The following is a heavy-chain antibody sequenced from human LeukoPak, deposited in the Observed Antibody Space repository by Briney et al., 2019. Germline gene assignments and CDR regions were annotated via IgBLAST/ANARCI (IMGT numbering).Heavy chain of an antibody. Sequence: GGSLRLSCAASGFTLDDYAMHWVRQAPGKGLEWISLISGDGGSTYYADSVKGRFTISRDNSKNSLYLQMNSLRTEDTALYYCAKDNYGLFDYWGQGTLVTVSS. D-gene: IGHD3-10*01. V-gene: IGHV3-43*02. CDR3: AKDNYGLFDY. J-gene: IGHJ4*02. CDR2: ISGDGGST. CDR1: GFTLDDYA.